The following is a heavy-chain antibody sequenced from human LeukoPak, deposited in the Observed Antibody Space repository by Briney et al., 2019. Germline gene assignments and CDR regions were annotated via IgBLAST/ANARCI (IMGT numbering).Heavy chain of an antibody. J-gene: IGHJ4*02. D-gene: IGHD1-26*01. CDR1: GXTFGDYD. CDR3: ARDNTGSYEY. V-gene: IGHV3-43*02. Sequence: GGSLRLSCAASGXTFGDYDMHWVRQAPGKGLEWVSLIRADGGTTHYADPVKGRFTISRDNSKNSLYLQMNSLRTEDTALYYCARDNTGSYEYWGQGTLVTVSP. CDR2: IRADGGTT.